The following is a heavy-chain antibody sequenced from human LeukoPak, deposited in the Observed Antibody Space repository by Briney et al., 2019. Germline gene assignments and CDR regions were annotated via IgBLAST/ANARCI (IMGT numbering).Heavy chain of an antibody. V-gene: IGHV3-33*01. D-gene: IGHD2-2*01. J-gene: IGHJ6*03. CDR1: GFTFSSYG. Sequence: GGSLRLSCAASGFTFSSYGMHWVRQAPGKGLEWVAVIWYDGSNKYYADSVKGRFTISRDNSKNTLYLQMNSLRAEDTAVYYCARERVVVVPAAHYYYCYYMDVWGKGTTVTVSS. CDR3: ARERVVVVPAAHYYYCYYMDV. CDR2: IWYDGSNK.